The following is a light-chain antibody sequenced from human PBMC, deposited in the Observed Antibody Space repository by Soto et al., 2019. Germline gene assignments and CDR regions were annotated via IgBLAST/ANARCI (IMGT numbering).Light chain of an antibody. CDR1: QSVSSSY. J-gene: IGKJ4*01. V-gene: IGKV3-20*01. Sequence: ILLTQSPGTLSLSPGERATLSCRASQSVSSSYLAWYQQKPGQAPRLLIYGASSRATGIPDRFSGSGSGTDFTLTISRLEPEDFAVYYCQQYGSSPGLTFGGGTKVDIK. CDR3: QQYGSSPGLT. CDR2: GAS.